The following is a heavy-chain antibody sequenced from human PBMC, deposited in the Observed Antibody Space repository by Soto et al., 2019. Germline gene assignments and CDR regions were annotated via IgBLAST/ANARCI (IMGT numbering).Heavy chain of an antibody. Sequence: SETLSLTCAVYGGSFSGYYWSWIRQPPGKGLEWIGEINHSGSTNYNPSLKSRVTISVDTSKNQFSLKLSSVTAADTAVYYCARRFLEWFRRWCWFDPWGQGTLVTVSS. CDR2: INHSGST. J-gene: IGHJ5*02. CDR3: ARRFLEWFRRWCWFDP. CDR1: GGSFSGYY. D-gene: IGHD3-3*01. V-gene: IGHV4-34*01.